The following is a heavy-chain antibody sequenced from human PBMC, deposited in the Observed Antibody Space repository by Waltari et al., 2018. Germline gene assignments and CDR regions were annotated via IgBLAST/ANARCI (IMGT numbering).Heavy chain of an antibody. CDR1: GFTFDDYA. D-gene: IGHD1-26*01. J-gene: IGHJ6*03. CDR3: AKDRGVYYYYYMDV. V-gene: IGHV3-43D*04. CDR2: ISWDGGST. Sequence: EVQLVESGGVVVQPGGSLRLSCAASGFTFDDYAMHWVRQAPGKGLEWVSLISWDGGSTYYADSVKGRFTISRDNSKNSLYLQMNSLRAEDTALYYCAKDRGVYYYYYMDVWGKGTTVTVSS.